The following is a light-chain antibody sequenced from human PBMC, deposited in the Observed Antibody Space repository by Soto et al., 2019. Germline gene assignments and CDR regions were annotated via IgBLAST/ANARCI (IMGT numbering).Light chain of an antibody. CDR3: NSYAASNNFYFV. V-gene: IGLV2-8*01. Sequence: QSVLTQPPSASGSPGQSVTISCTGTSSDVGGYNYVSWYQQYPGRAPKLMIYEVTKRPSGVPDRFSGSKSGNTASLTVSGLQAEDEADYYSNSYAASNNFYFVFGGGTQLTVL. CDR1: SSDVGGYNY. CDR2: EVT. J-gene: IGLJ3*02.